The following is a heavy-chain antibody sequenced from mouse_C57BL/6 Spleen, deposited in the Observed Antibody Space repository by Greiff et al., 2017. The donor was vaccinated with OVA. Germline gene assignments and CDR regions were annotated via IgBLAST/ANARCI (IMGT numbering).Heavy chain of an antibody. CDR2: IHPNSGST. D-gene: IGHD2-4*01. J-gene: IGHJ1*03. V-gene: IGHV1-64*01. CDR1: GYTFTSYW. CDR3: ATCDYDAYFDV. Sequence: QVQLQQPGAELVKPGASVKLSCKASGYTFTSYWMHWVKQRPGQGLEWIGMIHPNSGSTNYNEKFKSKATLTVDKSSSTAYMQLSSLTSEDSAVDYCATCDYDAYFDVWGTGTTVTVSS.